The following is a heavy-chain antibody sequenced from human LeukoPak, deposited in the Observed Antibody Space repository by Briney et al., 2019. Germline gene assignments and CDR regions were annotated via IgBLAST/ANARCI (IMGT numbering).Heavy chain of an antibody. CDR2: IRSSSSDI. D-gene: IGHD2-8*01. J-gene: IGHJ4*02. CDR3: AKTPNRRNIVLMVYAIRFDY. V-gene: IGHV3-21*04. CDR1: GFTFSSYS. Sequence: GGSLRLSCAASGFTFSSYSVNWVRQAPGKGLEWVSFIRSSSSDIYYADSVKGRFTISRDNSKNTLYLQMNSLRAEDTAVYYCAKTPNRRNIVLMVYAIRFDYWGQGTLVTVSS.